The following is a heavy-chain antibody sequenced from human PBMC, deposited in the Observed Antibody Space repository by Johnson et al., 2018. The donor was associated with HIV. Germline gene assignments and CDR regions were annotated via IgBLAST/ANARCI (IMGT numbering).Heavy chain of an antibody. CDR2: IKQDGSEK. V-gene: IGHV3-7*01. CDR3: ARGTRLGAPSNLDAFDI. D-gene: IGHD1-7*01. CDR1: GFTFSSYW. J-gene: IGHJ3*02. Sequence: VQLVESGGGLVQSGGSLRLSCAASGFTFSSYWMSWVRQAPGKGLELVAHIKQDGSEKYYVDSVKGRFAISRDNAKNSLYLQMNSLRVEDTAVYYCARGTRLGAPSNLDAFDIWGQGTMVTVSS.